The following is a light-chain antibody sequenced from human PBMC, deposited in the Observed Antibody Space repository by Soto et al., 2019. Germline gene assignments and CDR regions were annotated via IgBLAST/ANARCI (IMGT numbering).Light chain of an antibody. J-gene: IGKJ2*01. Sequence: EIVMTQSPATLSVSPGERATLSCRASQSVSNNLAGYQQKPGQAPRLLIFGASTRATGIPARFSGSGSGTDFTLTISSLQSEDFAVYYCQQYNNWPPYTFGQGTKLEIK. CDR1: QSVSNN. V-gene: IGKV3-15*01. CDR3: QQYNNWPPYT. CDR2: GAS.